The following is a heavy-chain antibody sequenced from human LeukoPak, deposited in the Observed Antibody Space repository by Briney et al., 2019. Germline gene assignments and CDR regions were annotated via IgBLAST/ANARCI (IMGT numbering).Heavy chain of an antibody. V-gene: IGHV1-18*01. D-gene: IGHD3-22*01. Sequence: ASVKVSCEASGYTFTSYGISWVRQAPGQGLEWMGWISAYNGNTNYAQKLQGRVTMTTDTSTSTAYMELRSLRSDDTAVYYCARLKTDYYDSSGYSAWGQGTLVTVSS. CDR3: ARLKTDYYDSSGYSA. CDR2: ISAYNGNT. CDR1: GYTFTSYG. J-gene: IGHJ4*02.